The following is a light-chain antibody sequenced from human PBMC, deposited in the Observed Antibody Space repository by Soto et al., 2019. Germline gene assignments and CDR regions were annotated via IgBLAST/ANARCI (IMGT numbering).Light chain of an antibody. V-gene: IGKV3-11*01. CDR3: QQRSNWPRET. Sequence: EIVLTQSPATLYLSPGERATLSCRASQSVSSYLAWYQQKAGQAPRLLIYDASNRATCIPPRFSGRGSGTDFTLTISSLEPEDFAAYYCQQRSNWPRETFGQGTKLEIK. CDR1: QSVSSY. CDR2: DAS. J-gene: IGKJ2*01.